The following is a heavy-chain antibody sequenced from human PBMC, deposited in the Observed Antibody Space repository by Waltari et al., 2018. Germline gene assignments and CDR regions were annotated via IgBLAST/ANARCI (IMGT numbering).Heavy chain of an antibody. CDR1: GFNVTTYS. Sequence: EVQLLESGGGLAQVGGSLRVSCEVSGFNVTTYSMNWVRQAPGKGLEWLSHISTSSKIIHHAESVKGRFTISRDTAKNSLYLEMSSLRDEATAVYYCATSGHTAPLGHWGQGTQVTVSS. CDR2: ISTSSKII. J-gene: IGHJ4*02. D-gene: IGHD3-16*01. CDR3: ATSGHTAPLGH. V-gene: IGHV3-48*02.